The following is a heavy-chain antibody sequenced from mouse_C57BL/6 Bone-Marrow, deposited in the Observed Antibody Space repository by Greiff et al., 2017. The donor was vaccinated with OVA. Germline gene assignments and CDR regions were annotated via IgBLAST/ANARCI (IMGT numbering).Heavy chain of an antibody. V-gene: IGHV1-66*01. Sequence: QVHVKQSGPELVKPGASVKISCKASGYSFTSYYIHWVKQRPGQGLEWIGWIYPGSGNTKYNEKFKGKATLTADTSSSTAYMQRSSLTSEDSAVYYCARGIGYYWGQGTLVTVSA. CDR3: ARGIGYY. J-gene: IGHJ3*01. CDR1: GYSFTSYY. D-gene: IGHD2-2*01. CDR2: IYPGSGNT.